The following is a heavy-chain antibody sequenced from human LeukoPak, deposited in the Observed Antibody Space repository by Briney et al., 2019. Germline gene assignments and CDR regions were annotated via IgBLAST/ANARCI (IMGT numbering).Heavy chain of an antibody. CDR2: ISGSGSTI. D-gene: IGHD3-3*02. CDR3: ARHSWSTYYKPMYFDD. V-gene: IGHV3-48*01. CDR1: GFTFSSSN. Sequence: GGSLRLSCAASGFTFSSSNMNWVRQAPGKGLEWVSYISGSGSTIYYTDSVKGRFTISRDNAKNTLYLQMNSLRVEDTAVYYCARHSWSTYYKPMYFDDGRQGPLVTLPS. J-gene: IGHJ4*02.